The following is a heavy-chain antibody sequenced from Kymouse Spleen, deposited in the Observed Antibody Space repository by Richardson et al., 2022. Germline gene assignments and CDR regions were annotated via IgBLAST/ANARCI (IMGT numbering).Heavy chain of an antibody. J-gene: IGHJ6*02. D-gene: IGHD3-10*01. CDR3: AKDPYYYGSGSYYYGMDV. CDR2: ISYDGSNK. Sequence: QVQLVESGGGVVQPGRSLRLSCAASGFTFSSYGMHWVRQAPGKGLEWVAVISYDGSNKYYADSVKGRFTISRDNSKNTLYLQMNSLRAEDTAVYYCAKDPYYYGSGSYYYGMDVWGQGTTVTVSS. V-gene: IGHV3-30*18. CDR1: GFTFSSYG.